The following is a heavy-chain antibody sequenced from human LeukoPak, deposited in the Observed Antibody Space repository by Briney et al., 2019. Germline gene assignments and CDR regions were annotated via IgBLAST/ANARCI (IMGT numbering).Heavy chain of an antibody. J-gene: IGHJ4*02. Sequence: GASVKVSCKASGYTFTGYYMHWVRQAPGQGLEWMGWINPNSGGTNYAQKFQGWVTMTRDTSTSTAYMELSRLRSDDTAVYYCARHVEYYDFWSGYYTGNYFDYWGQGTLVTVSS. V-gene: IGHV1-2*04. CDR3: ARHVEYYDFWSGYYTGNYFDY. CDR2: INPNSGGT. D-gene: IGHD3-3*01. CDR1: GYTFTGYY.